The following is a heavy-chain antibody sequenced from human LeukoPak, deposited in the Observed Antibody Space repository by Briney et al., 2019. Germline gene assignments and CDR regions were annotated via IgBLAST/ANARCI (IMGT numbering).Heavy chain of an antibody. J-gene: IGHJ4*02. CDR2: ISHDGTNK. D-gene: IGHD2-21*01. CDR3: ALTVIGVVYYFDN. V-gene: IGHV3-30*04. Sequence: GRSLRLSCAASGFTFNDYAMHWVRQAPGKGLEWVAVISHDGTNKYYAESVRGRFTISRDNSRNTLYLYMSSLRDADTAVYYCALTVIGVVYYFDNWGQGTLVTVSS. CDR1: GFTFNDYA.